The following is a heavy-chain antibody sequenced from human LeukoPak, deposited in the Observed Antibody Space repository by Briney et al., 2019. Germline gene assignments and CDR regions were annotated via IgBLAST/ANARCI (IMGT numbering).Heavy chain of an antibody. J-gene: IGHJ5*02. D-gene: IGHD2-21*01. CDR1: GGSISSSSYY. CDR2: IYYSGST. Sequence: SETLSLTCTVSGGSISSSSYYWGWIRQPPGKGLEWFGSIYYSGSTYYNPSLKSRVTISVDTSKNQFSLKLSSVTAADTAVYYCAKEIYSGNSFDPWGQGTPFTVSS. V-gene: IGHV4-39*07. CDR3: AKEIYSGNSFDP.